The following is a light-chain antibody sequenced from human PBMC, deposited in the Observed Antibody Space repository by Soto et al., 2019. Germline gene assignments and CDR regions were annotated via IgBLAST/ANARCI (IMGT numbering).Light chain of an antibody. CDR1: QSVSSK. V-gene: IGKV3-15*01. CDR2: GAS. CDR3: QHYNDWPPTWT. Sequence: EIVMTQSPATQSVSPGERATLSCRASQSVSSKLAWYQQKPGQTPRVLIYGASTRATGIPARFSGSGSGTEFTLTISSLQSEDSAVYHCQHYNDWPPTWTFGQGTKVEIK. J-gene: IGKJ1*01.